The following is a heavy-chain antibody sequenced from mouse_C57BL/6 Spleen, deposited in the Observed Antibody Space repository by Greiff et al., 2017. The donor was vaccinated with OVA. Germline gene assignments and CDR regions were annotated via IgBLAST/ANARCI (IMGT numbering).Heavy chain of an antibody. V-gene: IGHV14-1*01. J-gene: IGHJ3*01. CDR1: GFNIKDYY. D-gene: IGHD1-1*01. CDR2: IDPEDGDT. CDR3: TYYYYGRTRGAWFAY. Sequence: DVHLVESGAELVRPGASVKLSCTASGFNIKDYYMHWVKQRPEQGLEWIGRIDPEDGDTEYAPKFQGKATMTADTSSNTAYLQLSSLTSEDTAVYYCTYYYYGRTRGAWFAYWGQGTLVTVSA.